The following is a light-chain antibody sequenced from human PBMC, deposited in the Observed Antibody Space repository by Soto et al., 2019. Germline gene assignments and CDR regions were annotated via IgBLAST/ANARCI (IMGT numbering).Light chain of an antibody. J-gene: IGLJ1*01. Sequence: QSALTQPASVSGSPGQSITISCTVSSSDVGGYNYVSWYQQNPGKAPKLMLYEVSHRPSGVSNRFSGSKSGNTASLTITGLQAEDEADYYCSSYTISSTYFFGTGTKLTVL. CDR2: EVS. CDR3: SSYTISSTYF. V-gene: IGLV2-14*01. CDR1: SSDVGGYNY.